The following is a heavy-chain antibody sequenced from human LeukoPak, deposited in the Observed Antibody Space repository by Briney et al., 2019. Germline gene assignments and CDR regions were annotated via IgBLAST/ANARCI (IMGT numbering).Heavy chain of an antibody. Sequence: GGSLRLSCAASGFTFDDYAMHWVRQAPGKGLEWVSGISWNSGSIGYADSVKGRFTISRDNAKNSLYLQMNSLRAEDTAVYYCARDAPYYTSGWYYFDYWGQGTLVTVSS. V-gene: IGHV3-9*01. J-gene: IGHJ4*02. D-gene: IGHD6-19*01. CDR2: ISWNSGSI. CDR3: ARDAPYYTSGWYYFDY. CDR1: GFTFDDYA.